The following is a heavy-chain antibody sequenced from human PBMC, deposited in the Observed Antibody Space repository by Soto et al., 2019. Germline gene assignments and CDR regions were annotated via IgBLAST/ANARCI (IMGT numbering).Heavy chain of an antibody. J-gene: IGHJ4*02. Sequence: AAVKVSCKASGYTFTSYDIYWVRQATGQGLEWMGWMNPNTGNSGYAQKFQGRVTVTSDTSINTVYMELSSLRSEDTAVYYCARRAETNGWNGFGADKYYFDFWGQGTLVTVSS. V-gene: IGHV1-8*01. D-gene: IGHD1-1*01. CDR1: GYTFTSYD. CDR3: ARRAETNGWNGFGADKYYFDF. CDR2: MNPNTGNS.